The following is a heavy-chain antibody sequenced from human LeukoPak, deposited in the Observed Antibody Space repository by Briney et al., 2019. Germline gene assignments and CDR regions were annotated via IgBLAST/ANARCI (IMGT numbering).Heavy chain of an antibody. V-gene: IGHV3-23*01. Sequence: GGSLRLSCAASGFTFSSYAMSWVRQAPGKGLEWVSAISGSCGSTYYADSVKGRSTISRDNSKNTLYLQMNSLRAEDTAVYYCAKPQLRYYYDSSGYPYYFDYWGQGTLVTVSS. CDR3: AKPQLRYYYDSSGYPYYFDY. J-gene: IGHJ4*02. CDR2: ISGSCGST. D-gene: IGHD3-22*01. CDR1: GFTFSSYA.